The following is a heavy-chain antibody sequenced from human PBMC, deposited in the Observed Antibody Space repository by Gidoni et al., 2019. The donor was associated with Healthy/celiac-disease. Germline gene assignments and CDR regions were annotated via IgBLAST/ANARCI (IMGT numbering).Heavy chain of an antibody. CDR3: ARGNPYYYDSFDY. D-gene: IGHD3-10*01. CDR1: GGSVSSGSYY. Sequence: QVQLQESGPGLVKPSETLSLTCTVSGGSVSSGSYYWSWIRQPPGKGLEWIGYIYYSGSTNYNPSLKSRVTISVDTSKNQFSLKLSSVTAADTAVYYCARGNPYYYDSFDYWGQGTLVTVSS. V-gene: IGHV4-61*01. J-gene: IGHJ4*02. CDR2: IYYSGST.